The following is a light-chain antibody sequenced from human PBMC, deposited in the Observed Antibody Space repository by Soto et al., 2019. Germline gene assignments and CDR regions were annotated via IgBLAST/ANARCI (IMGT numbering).Light chain of an antibody. J-gene: IGKJ5*01. CDR3: QQLNSYPIT. Sequence: DIQLTQSPSFLSASVGDRVTITCRASQGISSYLAWYQQKPGKAPKLLIYAASTLQSGVPSRFSGSGSGTECTLTISSLQPEDFATYYCQQLNSYPITFGHGARLEIK. CDR1: QGISSY. V-gene: IGKV1-9*01. CDR2: AAS.